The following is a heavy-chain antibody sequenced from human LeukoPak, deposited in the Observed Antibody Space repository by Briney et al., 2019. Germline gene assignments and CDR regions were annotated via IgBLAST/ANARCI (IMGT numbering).Heavy chain of an antibody. J-gene: IGHJ4*02. V-gene: IGHV3-48*01. CDR2: ITSSSNIT. CDR1: GFTFSSYG. D-gene: IGHD6-19*01. CDR3: ATGAQWPY. Sequence: GGALRLSCAASGFTFSSYGMNWVRQAPGKGLEWVSYITSSSNITTYAASVKARFTTSRDNAKNSLYLQMNSLRAEDTAVYYCATGAQWPYWGQGTLVTVSS.